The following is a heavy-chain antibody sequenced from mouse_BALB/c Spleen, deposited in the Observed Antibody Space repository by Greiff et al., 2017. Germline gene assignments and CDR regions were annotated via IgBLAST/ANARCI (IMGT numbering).Heavy chain of an antibody. Sequence: VQLQQSGPELVKPGASVKISCTASGYAFRSSWMNWVKQRPGQGLEWIGRIYPGDGDTNYNGKFKGKATLTADKSSSTGYMQLSSLTSVDSAVYICERAGSNGDVDDGGQGTTGTVAA. CDR2: IYPGDGDT. V-gene: IGHV1-82*01. J-gene: IGHJ2*01. CDR3: ERAGSNGDVDD. D-gene: IGHD4-1*02. CDR1: GYAFRSSW.